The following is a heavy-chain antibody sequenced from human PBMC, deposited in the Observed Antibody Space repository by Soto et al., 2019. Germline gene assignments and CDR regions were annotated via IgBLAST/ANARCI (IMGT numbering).Heavy chain of an antibody. V-gene: IGHV1-69*06. Sequence: QVPLVQSGAEVKKPGSSVKVSCKTSGGTFSTYSIVWVRQAPGEGLEWMGGIIPIFGTANYAQKFQDRVTSTADKSTNTAFMELSSLKSEDTAMYYCASSSGNNYGVGTNYYFDYWGQGTLVTVSS. D-gene: IGHD1-26*01. CDR1: GGTFSTYS. J-gene: IGHJ4*02. CDR2: IIPIFGTA. CDR3: ASSSGNNYGVGTNYYFDY.